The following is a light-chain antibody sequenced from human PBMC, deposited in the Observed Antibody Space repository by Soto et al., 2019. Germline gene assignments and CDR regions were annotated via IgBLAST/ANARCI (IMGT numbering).Light chain of an antibody. Sequence: HSALTQPASVSGSPGQSITISCTGTSSDVGSYNYVSWYQQHPGKAPKLMIYEVSNRPSGVSNRFSGSKSGNTASLTISGLQAEDEANYYCSSYTSIMTRVFGGGTQLTVL. CDR1: SSDVGSYNY. CDR3: SSYTSIMTRV. V-gene: IGLV2-14*01. J-gene: IGLJ3*02. CDR2: EVS.